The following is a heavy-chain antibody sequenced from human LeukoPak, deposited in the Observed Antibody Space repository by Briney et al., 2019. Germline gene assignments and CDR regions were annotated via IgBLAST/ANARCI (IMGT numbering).Heavy chain of an antibody. D-gene: IGHD5-24*01. CDR2: INAGYGNT. Sequence: ASVKVSCRTSGYTFTNYAIHWVRQAPGQRLEWMGWINAGYGNTKYSQKFQGRVTLTSDTSANTAYMDLSSLKSEDTAVYYCARDRGDGYNYEGLDFWGQGTLVTVSS. CDR1: GYTFTNYA. CDR3: ARDRGDGYNYEGLDF. V-gene: IGHV1-3*01. J-gene: IGHJ4*02.